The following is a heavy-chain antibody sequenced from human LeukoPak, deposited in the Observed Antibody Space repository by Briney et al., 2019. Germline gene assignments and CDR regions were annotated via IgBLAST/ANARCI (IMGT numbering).Heavy chain of an antibody. CDR1: GFTFSSYA. J-gene: IGHJ4*02. CDR3: ARGAADYYGSGSYYFGY. V-gene: IGHV3-30*04. CDR2: ISYDGSNK. D-gene: IGHD3-10*01. Sequence: PGRSLRLSCAAPGFTFSSYAMHWVRQAPGKGLEWVAVISYDGSNKYYADSVKGRFTISRDNSKNTLYLQMNSLRAEDTAVYYCARGAADYYGSGSYYFGYWGQGTLVTVSS.